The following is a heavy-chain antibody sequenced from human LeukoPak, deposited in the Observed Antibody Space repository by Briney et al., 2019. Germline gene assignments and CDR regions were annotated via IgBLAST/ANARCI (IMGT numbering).Heavy chain of an antibody. D-gene: IGHD5-18*01. J-gene: IGHJ2*01. CDR1: EFTFSDYS. V-gene: IGHV3-21*01. CDR3: ARDAGGYPDWYFDL. Sequence: GGSLRLSCAASEFTFSDYSMNWVRQAPGKGLEWVSSISADSTFKYYAASVKGRITISRDNARKSLYLQMNALRDEDTALYYCARDAGGYPDWYFDLWGRGTLVTVSS. CDR2: ISADSTFK.